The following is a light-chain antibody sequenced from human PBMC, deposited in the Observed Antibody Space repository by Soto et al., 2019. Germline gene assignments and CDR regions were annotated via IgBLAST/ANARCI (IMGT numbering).Light chain of an antibody. CDR2: DAS. V-gene: IGKV3-11*01. Sequence: EIMLTQSPSTVAVSPGERATLSCRASQSVSSKLAWYQQKPGQAPRLLIYDASNRATGIPARFSGSGSGTDFTLTISSLEPEDFALYYCQQRSNWPRITFGQGTRLEIK. J-gene: IGKJ5*01. CDR1: QSVSSK. CDR3: QQRSNWPRIT.